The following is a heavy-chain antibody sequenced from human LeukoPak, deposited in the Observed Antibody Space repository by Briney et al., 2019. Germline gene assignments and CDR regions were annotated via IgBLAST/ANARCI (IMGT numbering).Heavy chain of an antibody. D-gene: IGHD7-27*01. V-gene: IGHV6-1*01. J-gene: IGHJ3*02. Sequence: SQTLSLTCAISGDSVSSDSAAWNWIMQSPSRGLEWLGRTYYRSKWYNDYAVSVKSRITINPDTSKNQFSLQLNSVTPEDTAVYFCARMNWANAFDIWGQGTMVTVSS. CDR3: ARMNWANAFDI. CDR1: GDSVSSDSAA. CDR2: TYYRSKWYN.